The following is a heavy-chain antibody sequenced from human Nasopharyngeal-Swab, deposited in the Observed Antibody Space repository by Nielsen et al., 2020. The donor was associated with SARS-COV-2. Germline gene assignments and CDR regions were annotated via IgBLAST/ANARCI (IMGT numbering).Heavy chain of an antibody. CDR3: AKAGASIPGNWFDR. V-gene: IGHV1-3*01. CDR2: INPNNGET. Sequence: ASVKVSCKASGYTFTRHAIHWVRQAPGQGLEWMGWINPNNGETKYSQKFQDRVTITRDTSATIVYMELSSLRSRDTAVYYCAKAGASIPGNWFDRWGQGTLVSVPS. D-gene: IGHD2-21*01. CDR1: GYTFTRHA. J-gene: IGHJ5*02.